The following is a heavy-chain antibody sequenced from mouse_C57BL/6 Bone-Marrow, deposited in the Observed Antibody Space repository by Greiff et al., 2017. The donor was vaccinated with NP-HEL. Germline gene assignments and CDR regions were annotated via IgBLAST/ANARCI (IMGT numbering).Heavy chain of an antibody. D-gene: IGHD2-4*01. J-gene: IGHJ4*01. CDR3: ARVEDYYDYDDYAMDY. Sequence: VQLQQSGAELARPGASVKLSCKASGYTFTSYGIRWVKQRTGQGLEWIGEIYPRSGNTYYNEKFKCKATLTADKSSSTAYMELRSRTSEDSAVYYGARVEDYYDYDDYAMDYWGQGTSVTVSS. CDR2: IYPRSGNT. CDR1: GYTFTSYG. V-gene: IGHV1-81*01.